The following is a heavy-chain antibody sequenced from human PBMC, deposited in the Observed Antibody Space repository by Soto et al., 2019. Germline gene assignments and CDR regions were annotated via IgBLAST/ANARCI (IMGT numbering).Heavy chain of an antibody. J-gene: IGHJ5*02. CDR3: VRPYYSSSWFPCDR. CDR1: PFDFGDYY. Sequence: GVSLRFSCTGSPFDFGDYYMSCNRQAPGKGLERVSYIGSGDGSTYYTESVKGRFTISRDNDKKTVYLQMSSLRVEDTALYYCVRPYYSSSWFPCDRWGQGSLVTVSS. D-gene: IGHD6-13*01. V-gene: IGHV3-11*01. CDR2: IGSGDGST.